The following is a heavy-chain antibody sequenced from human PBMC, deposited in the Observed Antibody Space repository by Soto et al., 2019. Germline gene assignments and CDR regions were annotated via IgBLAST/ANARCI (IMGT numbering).Heavy chain of an antibody. J-gene: IGHJ5*02. V-gene: IGHV4-4*07. CDR2: IYATGTP. CDR3: GRDGPKTLRVWFDP. Sequence: SETLSLTCTVSGASISGFYWSWIRKSAGKGLEWIGRIYATGTPDYTPSLKSRVMMSVDTFKKQFSLKLRSVTAADTGVYYCGRDGPKTLRVWFDPWGQGISVTVSS. CDR1: GASISGFY. D-gene: IGHD3-16*01.